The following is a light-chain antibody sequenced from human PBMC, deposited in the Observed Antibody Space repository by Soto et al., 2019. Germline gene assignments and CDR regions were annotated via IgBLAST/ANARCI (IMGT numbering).Light chain of an antibody. CDR3: QQRSIWPWT. Sequence: EIVLTQSPVTLSLSPGERVTLSCRASQSVGRYLAWYQQRPGQAPRLLFYDTSNRATGIPPRFSGSGSGTDFTLTISSLEPKDFAVYYCQQRSIWPWTFGQGTKVEVK. CDR1: QSVGRY. V-gene: IGKV3-11*01. J-gene: IGKJ1*01. CDR2: DTS.